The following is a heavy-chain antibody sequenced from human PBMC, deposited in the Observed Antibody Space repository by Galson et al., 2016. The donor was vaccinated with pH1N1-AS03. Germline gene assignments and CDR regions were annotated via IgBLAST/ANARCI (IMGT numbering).Heavy chain of an antibody. CDR1: GVSLNFFS. D-gene: IGHD7-27*01. J-gene: IGHJ4*02. V-gene: IGHV4-34*01. Sequence: SETLSLTCGVSGVSLNFFSWSWIRQPPGKGLEFIGEINPSGDAKYNPSLQSRVTISVDKSKNQFSLKVNSVSAADTALYYCARQRAELGTHDYWGQGTLFIVSS. CDR3: ARQRAELGTHDY. CDR2: INPSGDA.